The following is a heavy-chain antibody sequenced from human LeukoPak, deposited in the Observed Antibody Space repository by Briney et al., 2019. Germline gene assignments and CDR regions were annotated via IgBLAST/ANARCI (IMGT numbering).Heavy chain of an antibody. Sequence: ASVKVSCKASGYTFTNSHIHWVRLAPGQGLEWMGVINPSGGSTSYAQKFQGRVTMTRDTSTSTVYMELSSLRSEDTAVYYCARDDCPGNTCSDGPWGQGTLVTVSS. CDR2: INPSGGST. J-gene: IGHJ5*02. D-gene: IGHD2-8*02. V-gene: IGHV1-46*01. CDR1: GYTFTNSH. CDR3: ARDDCPGNTCSDGP.